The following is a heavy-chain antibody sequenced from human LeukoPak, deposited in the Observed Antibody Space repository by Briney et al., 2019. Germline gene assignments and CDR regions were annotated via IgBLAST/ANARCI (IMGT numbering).Heavy chain of an antibody. CDR3: ARDRSYYSNHYGMDV. J-gene: IGHJ6*02. Sequence: GGSLRLSCAASGFTFSSYAMSWVRQAPGKGLEWVSAISGSGGSTYYADPVKGRFTISRDNSKNTLYLQMNSLRAEDTAVYYCARDRSYYSNHYGMDVWGQGTTVTVSS. V-gene: IGHV3-23*01. CDR2: ISGSGGST. CDR1: GFTFSSYA. D-gene: IGHD4-11*01.